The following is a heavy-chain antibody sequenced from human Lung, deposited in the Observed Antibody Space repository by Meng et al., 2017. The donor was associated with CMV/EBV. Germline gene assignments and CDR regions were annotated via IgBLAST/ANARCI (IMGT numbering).Heavy chain of an antibody. CDR3: AKDDPVVAI. D-gene: IGHD4-23*01. CDR1: GFSFTEYG. J-gene: IGHJ4*02. CDR2: IRMDESDK. V-gene: IGHV3-30*02. Sequence: GGSLRLSCAASGFSFTEYGMHWVRQTPDKGLEWVALIRMDESDKFYGASVKGRFTISRDMSRKTLFLQMNSLRTDDTGVYYCAKDDPVVAIWGQGTLVTVSS.